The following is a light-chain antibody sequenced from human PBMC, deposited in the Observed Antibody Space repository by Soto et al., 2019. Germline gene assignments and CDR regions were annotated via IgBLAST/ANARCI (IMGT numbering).Light chain of an antibody. CDR2: GAS. V-gene: IGKV3-15*01. J-gene: IGKJ1*01. Sequence: EIVMTQSPATLSVSPVEIASLYFSATHSVSSNLAWYQPKPGQAPRLLIYGASTRATGIPARFSGSGSGTEFTLTISSLQSEDFAVYYCQQYNNWPPWTCGQGTKGDIK. CDR3: QQYNNWPPWT. CDR1: HSVSSN.